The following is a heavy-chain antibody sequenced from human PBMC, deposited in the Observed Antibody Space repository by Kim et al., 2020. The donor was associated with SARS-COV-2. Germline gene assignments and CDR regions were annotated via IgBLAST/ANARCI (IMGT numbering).Heavy chain of an antibody. CDR3: ARCVWGSYYYGMDV. J-gene: IGHJ6*02. Sequence: AQKCQGRVTMTRDTSISTAYMELSRLRSDDTAVYYCARCVWGSYYYGMDVWGQGTTVTVSS. D-gene: IGHD2-8*01. V-gene: IGHV1-2*02.